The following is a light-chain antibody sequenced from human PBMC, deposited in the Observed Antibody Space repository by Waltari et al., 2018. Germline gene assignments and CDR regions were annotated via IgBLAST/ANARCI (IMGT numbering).Light chain of an antibody. CDR3: HQRSKWPLT. Sequence: EIVLTQSPATLSLSPGERATLSCRASQNIDSYLAWYQLKPGQVPRLLIYDASNRATGIPARFSGSGSGADFTLIISSLEPEDFAFYYCHQRSKWPLTFGGGTKVEIK. CDR1: QNIDSY. J-gene: IGKJ4*01. V-gene: IGKV3-11*01. CDR2: DAS.